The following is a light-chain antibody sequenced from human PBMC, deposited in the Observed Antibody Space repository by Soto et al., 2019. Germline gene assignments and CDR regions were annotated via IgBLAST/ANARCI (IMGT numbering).Light chain of an antibody. J-gene: IGKJ1*01. CDR3: IQFSHFPRT. Sequence: VLTQTPLSSPVTLGQPASISCRSSQSLVYSDGNTYLSWLQQRPGQPPRLLIYQVSNRFSGVPDSVSGSGAGTDFTLKISRVEAEDVGVYSCIQFSHFPRTFGQGTKVEIK. CDR2: QVS. V-gene: IGKV2-24*01. CDR1: QSLVYSDGNTY.